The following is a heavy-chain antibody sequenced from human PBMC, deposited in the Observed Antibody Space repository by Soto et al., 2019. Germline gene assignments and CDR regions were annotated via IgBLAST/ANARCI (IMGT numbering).Heavy chain of an antibody. D-gene: IGHD2-8*01. CDR1: GFTFSSYA. CDR3: ARNTGYCTDGICYTEIDY. J-gene: IGHJ4*02. CDR2: ISGSGGYT. V-gene: IGHV3-23*01. Sequence: GGSLRLSCAASGFTFSSYAMSWVRQAPGKGLEWVSSISGSGGYTYYAESVKGRFTISRDNSKNTLYLQLSSLRAEDTALYYCARNTGYCTDGICYTEIDYWGQGTLVTVSS.